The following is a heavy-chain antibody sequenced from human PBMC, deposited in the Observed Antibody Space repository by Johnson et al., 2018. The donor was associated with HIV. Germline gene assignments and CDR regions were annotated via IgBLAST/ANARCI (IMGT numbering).Heavy chain of an antibody. V-gene: IGHV3-30*04. D-gene: IGHD3-16*02. Sequence: QVQLVESGGGLVQPGRSLRLSCAASGFTFDDYAMHWVRQAPGKGLEWVAVIWYDGSNKYYADSVKGRFTISRDNSKNTLYLQMNSLRAEDTAVYFCARGPIADDAFDIWGQGTMVTVSS. CDR3: ARGPIADDAFDI. J-gene: IGHJ3*02. CDR2: IWYDGSNK. CDR1: GFTFDDYA.